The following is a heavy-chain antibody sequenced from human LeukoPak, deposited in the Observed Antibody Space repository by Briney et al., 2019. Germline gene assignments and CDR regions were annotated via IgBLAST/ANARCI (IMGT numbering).Heavy chain of an antibody. CDR3: VRGGSGSGYLYYFDS. CDR1: GYSFSDYS. D-gene: IGHD3-10*01. J-gene: IGHJ4*02. V-gene: IGHV1-2*06. Sequence: ASVKVSCKASGYSFSDYSMHWVRQAPGQGLERMGRITSNSGGTSFAQKFQGRVTMTRDTSINTAYMDLSGLTSDDTAVYYCVRGGSGSGYLYYFDSWGQGTLVSVSS. CDR2: ITSNSGGT.